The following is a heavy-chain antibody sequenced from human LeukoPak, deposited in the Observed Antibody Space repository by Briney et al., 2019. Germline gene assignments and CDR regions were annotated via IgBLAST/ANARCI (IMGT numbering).Heavy chain of an antibody. J-gene: IGHJ3*02. D-gene: IGHD3-16*01. Sequence: PGGSLRLSCAASGFTFSSYWMSWVRQAPGKGLGWVANLRQDGSEKYYVDSVKGRFTISKDNAKNSLYLQMNSLRAEDTAVYYCARESSRLGEITGDAFDIWGQGTMVTVSS. V-gene: IGHV3-7*01. CDR2: LRQDGSEK. CDR3: ARESSRLGEITGDAFDI. CDR1: GFTFSSYW.